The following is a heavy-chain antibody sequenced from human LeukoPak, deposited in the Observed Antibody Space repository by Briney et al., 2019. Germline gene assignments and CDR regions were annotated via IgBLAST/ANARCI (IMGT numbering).Heavy chain of an antibody. CDR1: GFAFSSYG. V-gene: IGHV3-33*01. D-gene: IGHD1-1*01. CDR3: ARAYNWNEDNWFDP. J-gene: IGHJ5*02. Sequence: PGRSLRLSCAASGFAFSSYGMHWVRQAPGKGLEWVAVVWYDGSNIYYADSVKGRFTISRDNSKNTLYLQMNSLRAEDTAVYYCARAYNWNEDNWFDPWGQGTLVTVSS. CDR2: VWYDGSNI.